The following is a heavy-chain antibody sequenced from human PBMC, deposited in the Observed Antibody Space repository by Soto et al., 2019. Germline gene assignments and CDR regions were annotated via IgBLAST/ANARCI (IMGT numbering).Heavy chain of an antibody. V-gene: IGHV3-23*01. CDR3: AKDMGSSSWSERYNWFDP. D-gene: IGHD6-13*01. Sequence: GSLRLSCAASGFTFSSYAMSWVRQAPGKGLEWVSAISGSGGSTYYADSVKGRFTISRDNSKNTLYLQMNSLRAEDTAVYYCAKDMGSSSWSERYNWFDPWGQGTLVTVPQ. J-gene: IGHJ5*02. CDR2: ISGSGGST. CDR1: GFTFSSYA.